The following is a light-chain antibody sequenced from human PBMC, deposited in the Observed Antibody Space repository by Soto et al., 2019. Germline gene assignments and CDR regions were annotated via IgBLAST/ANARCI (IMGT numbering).Light chain of an antibody. CDR1: QDISNY. CDR2: DAS. CDR3: QQYDHLPQPIT. J-gene: IGKJ4*01. Sequence: DIQMTQSPSSLSASVGDRVTITCQASQDISNYLNWYQQKPGKAPKLLIYDASNLETGVPSRFSGRESGPEFTFTISSLQPKDIATNYCQQYDHLPQPITFGGGTQVEIK. V-gene: IGKV1-33*01.